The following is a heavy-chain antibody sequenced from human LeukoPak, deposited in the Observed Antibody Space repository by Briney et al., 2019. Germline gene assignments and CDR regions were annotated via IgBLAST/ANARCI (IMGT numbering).Heavy chain of an antibody. CDR2: ISSSGTTI. J-gene: IGHJ3*02. V-gene: IGHV3-11*01. CDR3: AKDISPGYYWDAFDI. Sequence: NTGGSLRLSCAASGFTFSDYYMTWIRQAPGKGLEWVSYISSSGTTIYYPDSVKGRFTISRDNAKNSLYLQMNSLRAEDMALYYCAKDISPGYYWDAFDIWGQGTMVTVSS. D-gene: IGHD1-26*01. CDR1: GFTFSDYY.